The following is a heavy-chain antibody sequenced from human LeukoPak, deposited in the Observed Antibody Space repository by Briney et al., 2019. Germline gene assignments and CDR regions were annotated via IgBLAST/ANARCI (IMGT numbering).Heavy chain of an antibody. V-gene: IGHV1-2*02. CDR1: GYTFTGYY. D-gene: IGHD4-17*01. J-gene: IGHJ6*02. CDR3: ARDLGYGEYYYGVDV. Sequence: ASVKVSCKASGYTFTGYYMHWVRQAPGQGLEWIGWINPNSGDTNYAQKFQGRVTMTRDTSISTAHVELSRLRSDDTAVYYCARDLGYGEYYYGVDVWGQGTTVTVSS. CDR2: INPNSGDT.